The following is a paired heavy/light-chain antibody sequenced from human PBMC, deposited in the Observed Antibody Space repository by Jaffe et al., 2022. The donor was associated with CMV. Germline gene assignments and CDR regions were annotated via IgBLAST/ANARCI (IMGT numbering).Light chain of an antibody. J-gene: IGKJ4*01. CDR3: QHLYSYPLT. CDR2: AAS. Sequence: MQLTQSPSSLSASVGDRVTITCRASQDISTFLAWYHQKPGEAPKLLIYAASTLQSGVPSRFSGSGSGTDFTLTISSLQPEDFATYYCQHLYSYPLTFGGGTKVEIK. CDR1: QDISTF. V-gene: IGKV1-9*01.
Heavy chain of an antibody. CDR3: ARGASGSYGRINGLFDY. D-gene: IGHD1-26*01. V-gene: IGHV1-46*01. CDR2: INPNTGTT. CDR1: GYTFTNFY. Sequence: QVQLVQSGADVKNPGASVEVSCQASGYTFTNFYIHWVRQAPGQGLEWMAIINPNTGTTNYAQNFQGRLTVTRDTSTSTVYMELSTLRSDDTAVYFCARGASGSYGRINGLFDYWGQGTLVTVSS. J-gene: IGHJ4*02.